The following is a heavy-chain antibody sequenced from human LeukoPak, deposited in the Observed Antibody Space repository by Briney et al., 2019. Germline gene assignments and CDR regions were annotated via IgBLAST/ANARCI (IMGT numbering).Heavy chain of an antibody. Sequence: ASVKVSCKVSGYTLTELSMHWVRQAPGKGLEWMGGSDPEDGETIYAQKFQGRVTMTEDTSTDTAYMELSSLRSEDTAVYYCATDWYAGATMLYYYGMDVWGQGTTVTVSS. J-gene: IGHJ6*02. CDR1: GYTLTELS. CDR2: SDPEDGET. CDR3: ATDWYAGATMLYYYGMDV. D-gene: IGHD1-26*01. V-gene: IGHV1-24*01.